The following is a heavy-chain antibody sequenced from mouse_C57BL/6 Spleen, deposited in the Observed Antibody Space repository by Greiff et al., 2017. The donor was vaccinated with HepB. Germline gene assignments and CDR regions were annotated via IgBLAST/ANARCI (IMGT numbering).Heavy chain of an antibody. CDR1: GYSITSGYY. V-gene: IGHV3-6*01. D-gene: IGHD2-2*01. J-gene: IGHJ4*01. Sequence: EVKLMESGPGLVKPSQSLSLTCSVTGYSITSGYYWNWIRQFPGNKLEWMGYISYDGSNNYNPSLKNRISITRDTSKNQFFLNLNAVTTEDTATYYWARERGLRRAMDYWGQGTSVTVSS. CDR3: ARERGLRRAMDY. CDR2: ISYDGSN.